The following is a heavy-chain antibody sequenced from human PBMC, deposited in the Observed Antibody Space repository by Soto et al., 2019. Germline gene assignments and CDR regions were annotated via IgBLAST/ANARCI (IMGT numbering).Heavy chain of an antibody. D-gene: IGHD4-17*01. J-gene: IGHJ4*02. CDR1: GGSISSGGYS. Sequence: PSETLSLTCAVSGGSISSGGYSWSWIRQPPGKGLEWIGYIYHSGSTYYNPSLKSRVTISVDRSKNQFSLKLSSVTAADTAVYYCARAGTYGDYDDYWGQGTLVTVSS. V-gene: IGHV4-30-2*01. CDR2: IYHSGST. CDR3: ARAGTYGDYDDY.